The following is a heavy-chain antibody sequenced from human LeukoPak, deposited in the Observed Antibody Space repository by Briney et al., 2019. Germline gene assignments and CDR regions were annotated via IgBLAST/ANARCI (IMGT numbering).Heavy chain of an antibody. D-gene: IGHD3-10*01. Sequence: VASVKVSCKAYGYTFSGYQMHWVRQAPGQGLEWMGWINPDSGGTNYAQKFQGRVTMTRDTSISTAYMELSRLTSDDTAVFYCARAVFFGELSLDHWGQGTQVTVSS. V-gene: IGHV1-2*02. J-gene: IGHJ4*02. CDR1: GYTFSGYQ. CDR2: INPDSGGT. CDR3: ARAVFFGELSLDH.